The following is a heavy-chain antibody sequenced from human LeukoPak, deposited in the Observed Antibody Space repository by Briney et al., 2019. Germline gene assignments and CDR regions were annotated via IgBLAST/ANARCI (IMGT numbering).Heavy chain of an antibody. V-gene: IGHV3-30*18. Sequence: QPGGSPRLSCAASGFTFSSYGMHWVRQAPGKGLEWVAVISYDGSNKYYADSVKGRFTISRDNSKNTLYLQMNSLRAEDTAVYYCAKEAYYYDSSAYPPDYWGQGTLVTVSS. CDR3: AKEAYYYDSSAYPPDY. D-gene: IGHD3-22*01. CDR1: GFTFSSYG. CDR2: ISYDGSNK. J-gene: IGHJ4*02.